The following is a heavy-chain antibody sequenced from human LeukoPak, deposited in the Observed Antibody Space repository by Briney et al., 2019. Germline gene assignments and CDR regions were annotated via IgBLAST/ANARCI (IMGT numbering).Heavy chain of an antibody. CDR1: GYTFTGYY. CDR2: INPNSGGT. J-gene: IGHJ4*02. CDR3: ARDGGRYCSSTSCYGSYYFDY. V-gene: IGHV1-2*02. Sequence: GASVKVSCKASGYTFTGYYMHWVRQAPGQGLEWMGWINPNSGGTNYAQKFQGRVTMTRDTSISTAYMELSRLRSDDTAVYYCARDGGRYCSSTSCYGSYYFDYWGQGTLVTVSS. D-gene: IGHD2-2*01.